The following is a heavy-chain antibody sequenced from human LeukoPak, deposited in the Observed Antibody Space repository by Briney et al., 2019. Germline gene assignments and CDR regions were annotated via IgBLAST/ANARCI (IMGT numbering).Heavy chain of an antibody. CDR1: GFTFSSYD. Sequence: GGSLRLSCAASGFTFSSYDMNWIRQAPGKGLEWISYISISSSTIYYADSVKGRFTISRDNAKNSLYLQMNSLRAEDTAVYYCARDRYGSGWYGKLEVAYWGQGTLVTVSS. CDR3: ARDRYGSGWYGKLEVAY. CDR2: ISISSSTI. J-gene: IGHJ4*02. D-gene: IGHD6-19*01. V-gene: IGHV3-48*04.